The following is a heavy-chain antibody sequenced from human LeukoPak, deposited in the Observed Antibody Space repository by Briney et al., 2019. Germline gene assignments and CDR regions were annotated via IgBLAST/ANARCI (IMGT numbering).Heavy chain of an antibody. J-gene: IGHJ6*03. V-gene: IGHV4-34*01. Sequence: PSETLSLTCAVYGGSFSGYYWSWIRQPPGKGPEWIGEINHSGSTNYNPSLKSRVTISVDTSKNQFSLKLSSVTAADTAVYYCAILEGRIAARRRDYMDVWGKGTTVTVSS. D-gene: IGHD6-6*01. CDR2: INHSGST. CDR1: GGSFSGYY. CDR3: AILEGRIAARRRDYMDV.